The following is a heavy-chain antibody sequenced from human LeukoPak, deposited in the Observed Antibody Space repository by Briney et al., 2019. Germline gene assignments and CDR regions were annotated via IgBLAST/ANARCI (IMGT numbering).Heavy chain of an antibody. V-gene: IGHV7-4-1*02. J-gene: IGHJ6*03. CDR2: INTNTGNP. CDR1: GYTFTSYA. CDR3: ARGITMVRGQYYYYYYYMDV. D-gene: IGHD3-10*01. Sequence: ASVKVSCKASGYTFTSYAMNWVRQAPGQGLEWMGWINTNTGNPTHAQGFTGRFVFSLDTSVSTAYLQISSLKAEDTAVYYCARGITMVRGQYYYYYYYMDVWGKGTTVTVSS.